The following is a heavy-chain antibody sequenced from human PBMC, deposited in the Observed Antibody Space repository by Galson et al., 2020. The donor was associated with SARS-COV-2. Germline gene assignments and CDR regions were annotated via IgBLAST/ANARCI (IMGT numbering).Heavy chain of an antibody. CDR2: IYPSDSYS. J-gene: IGHJ4*02. CDR1: GYTFMSHW. V-gene: IGHV5-10-1*01. Sequence: GESLKISCKGSGYTFMSHWISWVRQMPGKGLEWMGRIYPSDSYSNYSPSFQGHVTISADKSINTAYLQWSSLKASDTAIYYCARHASSFHPYFDSWGQGTLVTVSS. CDR3: ARHASSFHPYFDS. D-gene: IGHD3-16*01.